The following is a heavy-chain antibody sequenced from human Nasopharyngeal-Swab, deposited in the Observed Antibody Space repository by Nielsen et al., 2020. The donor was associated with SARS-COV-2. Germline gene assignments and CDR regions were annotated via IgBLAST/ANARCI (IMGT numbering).Heavy chain of an antibody. D-gene: IGHD2-2*01. J-gene: IGHJ4*02. CDR2: INYSGST. CDR3: ARGSVVPAAPAVDYFDY. Sequence: WIRQPPGKGLEWIGEINYSGSTNYNPSLKSRVTISVDTSKNQFSLKLSSVTAADTAVYYCARGSVVPAAPAVDYFDYWGQGTLVTVSS. V-gene: IGHV4-34*01.